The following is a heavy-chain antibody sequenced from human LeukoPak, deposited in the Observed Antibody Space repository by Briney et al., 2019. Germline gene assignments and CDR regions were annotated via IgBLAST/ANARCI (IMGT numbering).Heavy chain of an antibody. J-gene: IGHJ3*02. CDR2: IYNSGST. V-gene: IGHV4-59*01. CDR3: ARALRLWGGNSGIAFDI. CDR1: GGSFSGYY. D-gene: IGHD4-23*01. Sequence: KPSETLSLTCAVYGGSFSGYYWSWIRQPPGKGLEWIGYIYNSGSTNYNHSLKSRVTISEDMSNNQFSLKLSSVTAADTAVYYCARALRLWGGNSGIAFDIWGQGTMVTVSS.